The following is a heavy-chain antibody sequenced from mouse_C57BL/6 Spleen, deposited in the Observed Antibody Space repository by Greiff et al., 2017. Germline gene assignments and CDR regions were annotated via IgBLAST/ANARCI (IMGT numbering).Heavy chain of an antibody. CDR2: IDPSDSYT. J-gene: IGHJ4*01. CDR3: ARRSYYDYDGAMDY. V-gene: IGHV1-50*01. CDR1: GYTFTSYW. Sequence: QVQLQQPGAELVKPGASVKLSCKASGYTFTSYWMQWVKQRPGQGLEWIGEIDPSDSYTNYNQKFKGKATLTVDTSSSTAYMQLSSLTSEDSAVYYCARRSYYDYDGAMDYWDQGTSVTVSS. D-gene: IGHD2-4*01.